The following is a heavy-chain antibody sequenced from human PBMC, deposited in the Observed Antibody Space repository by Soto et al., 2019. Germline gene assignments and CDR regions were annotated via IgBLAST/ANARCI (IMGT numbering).Heavy chain of an antibody. Sequence: QVQLVQSGAEVKKPGSSVKVSCKASGGTFSSYAISWVRQAPGQGLEWMGGIIPIFGTANYAQKFQGRVTITADESTSTAYMELSSLRSEDTAVYYCVRRGEYYYDSSGYFDYWGQGTLVTVSS. J-gene: IGHJ4*02. V-gene: IGHV1-69*01. CDR3: VRRGEYYYDSSGYFDY. CDR2: IIPIFGTA. D-gene: IGHD3-22*01. CDR1: GGTFSSYA.